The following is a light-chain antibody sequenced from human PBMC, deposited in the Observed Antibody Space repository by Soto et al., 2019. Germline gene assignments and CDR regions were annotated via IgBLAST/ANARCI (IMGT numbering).Light chain of an antibody. V-gene: IGLV2-14*01. Sequence: QSVLTQPASVSGSPGQSITISCTGTDSDIGGYNYVSWYQQHPGKAPKLMIYGVSNRPSGVSNRFSGSKSGNTASLTISGLQADDEADYYCSSFTSNITPPVVFGGGTKVTVL. J-gene: IGLJ2*01. CDR3: SSFTSNITPPVV. CDR2: GVS. CDR1: DSDIGGYNY.